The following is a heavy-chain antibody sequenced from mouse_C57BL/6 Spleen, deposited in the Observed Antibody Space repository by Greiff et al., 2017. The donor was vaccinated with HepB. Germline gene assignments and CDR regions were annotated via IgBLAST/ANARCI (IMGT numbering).Heavy chain of an antibody. CDR3: TRDYYGSSLGYFDY. V-gene: IGHV1-15*01. CDR1: GYTFTDYE. J-gene: IGHJ2*01. Sequence: VQLKESGAELVRPGASVTLSCKASGYTFTDYEMHWVKQTPVHGLEWIGAIDPETGGTAYNQKFKGKAILTADKSSSTAYMELRSLTSEDSAVYYCTRDYYGSSLGYFDYWGQGTTLTVSS. CDR2: IDPETGGT. D-gene: IGHD1-1*01.